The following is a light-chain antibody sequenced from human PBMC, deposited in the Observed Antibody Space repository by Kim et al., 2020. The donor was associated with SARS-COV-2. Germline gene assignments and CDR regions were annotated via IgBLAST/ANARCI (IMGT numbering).Light chain of an antibody. V-gene: IGLV3-9*01. CDR1: NIGTKN. CDR2: RDT. J-gene: IGLJ3*02. Sequence: SYELTQPLSVSVALGQTARITCGGNNIGTKNVHWYQQKPGQAPVLVIYRDTNRPSGIPERFSASNSGNTATLTISRAQGGDEADYYCQVWDSSAWVFGGGTQLTVL. CDR3: QVWDSSAWV.